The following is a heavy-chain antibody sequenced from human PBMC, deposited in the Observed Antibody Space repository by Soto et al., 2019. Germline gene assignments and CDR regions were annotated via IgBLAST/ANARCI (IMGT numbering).Heavy chain of an antibody. V-gene: IGHV3-30-3*01. CDR3: ARDGAVSGDSSGYPENDNWFDP. D-gene: IGHD3-22*01. CDR1: GFTFSSYA. Sequence: QVQLVESGGGVVQPGRSLRLSCAASGFTFSSYAMHWVRQAPGKGLEWVAVISYDGSNKYYADSVKGRFTISRDNSKNTLYLQMNSLRAEDTAVYYCARDGAVSGDSSGYPENDNWFDPWGQGTLVTVSS. J-gene: IGHJ5*02. CDR2: ISYDGSNK.